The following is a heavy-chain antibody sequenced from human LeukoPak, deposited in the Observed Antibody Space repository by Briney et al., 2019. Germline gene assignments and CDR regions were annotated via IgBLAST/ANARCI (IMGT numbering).Heavy chain of an antibody. CDR2: ISAYNGNT. D-gene: IGHD3-9*01. Sequence: ASVKVSCKASGYTFTSYGISWVRQAPGQGLEWMGWISAYNGNTNYAQKLQGRVTMTTDTSTSTAYMELRSLRSDDTAVYYCARDRKYYDILTGYYTPVDCWGQGTLVTVSS. CDR1: GYTFTSYG. V-gene: IGHV1-18*01. J-gene: IGHJ4*02. CDR3: ARDRKYYDILTGYYTPVDC.